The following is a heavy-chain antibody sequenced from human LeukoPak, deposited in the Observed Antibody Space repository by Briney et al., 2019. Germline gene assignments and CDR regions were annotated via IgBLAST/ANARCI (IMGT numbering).Heavy chain of an antibody. V-gene: IGHV4-34*01. Sequence: SETLSLTCAVYGGSFSGYYWSWIRQPPGKGLEWIGEINHSGSTNYNPSLKSRVTISVDTSKNQFSLKLSSVTAADTAVYYCAGTSFDYTEPSDHWGQGTLVTVSS. CDR1: GGSFSGYY. J-gene: IGHJ4*02. CDR3: AGTSFDYTEPSDH. D-gene: IGHD4-11*01. CDR2: INHSGST.